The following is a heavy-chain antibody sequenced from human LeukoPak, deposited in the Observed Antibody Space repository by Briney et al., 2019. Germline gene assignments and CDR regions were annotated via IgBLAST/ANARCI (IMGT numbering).Heavy chain of an antibody. D-gene: IGHD1/OR15-1a*01. J-gene: IGHJ4*02. CDR1: GGSISSGDYY. CDR2: IYYSGST. Sequence: SQTLSLTCTVSGGSISSGDYYWSWIRQPPGKGLEWMGYIYYSGSTYYNPSLKSRVTISVDTSKNQFSLKLSSVTAADTAVYYCASWGMTGTHDYWGQGTLVTVSS. CDR3: ASWGMTGTHDY. V-gene: IGHV4-30-4*01.